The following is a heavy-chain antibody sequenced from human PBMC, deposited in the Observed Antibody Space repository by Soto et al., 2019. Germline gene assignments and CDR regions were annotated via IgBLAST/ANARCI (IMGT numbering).Heavy chain of an antibody. CDR2: IYYAGTT. D-gene: IGHD3-22*01. CDR3: ARLGGYYQALDS. CDR1: GFNIRSSSYY. Sequence: SETQSLTSTVSGFNIRSSSYYWGWIRQPPGKGLEWIGYIYYAGTTNYNPSLKSRVSISVDTSKNEVSLKLTSVTAADTAVYYCARLGGYYQALDSWGQGTVVTVSS. J-gene: IGHJ4*02. V-gene: IGHV4-39*01.